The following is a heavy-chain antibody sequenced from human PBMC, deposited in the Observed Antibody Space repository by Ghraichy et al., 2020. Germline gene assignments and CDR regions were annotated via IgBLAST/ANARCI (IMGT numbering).Heavy chain of an antibody. CDR3: ATSYCSSTSCYTDGFDY. D-gene: IGHD2-2*02. J-gene: IGHJ4*02. CDR1: GGTFSSYA. V-gene: IGHV1-69*06. Sequence: SVKVSCKASGGTFSSYAISWVRQAPGQGLEWMGGIIPIFGTANYAQKFQGRVTITADKSTSTAYMELSSLRSEDTAVYYCATSYCSSTSCYTDGFDYWGQGTLVTVSS. CDR2: IIPIFGTA.